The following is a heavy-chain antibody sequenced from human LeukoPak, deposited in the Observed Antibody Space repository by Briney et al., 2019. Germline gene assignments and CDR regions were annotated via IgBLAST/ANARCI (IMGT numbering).Heavy chain of an antibody. CDR1: GYSISSGYY. D-gene: IGHD6-19*01. Sequence: SETLSLTCTVSGYSISSGYYWGWIRQPPGKGLEWVGSIYHSGSTYYNPSLKSRVTISVDTSKNQFSLKLSSVTAADTAVYYCARTVAEISLTDYYYYYMDVWGKGTTVTVSS. CDR2: IYHSGST. CDR3: ARTVAEISLTDYYYYYMDV. J-gene: IGHJ6*03. V-gene: IGHV4-38-2*02.